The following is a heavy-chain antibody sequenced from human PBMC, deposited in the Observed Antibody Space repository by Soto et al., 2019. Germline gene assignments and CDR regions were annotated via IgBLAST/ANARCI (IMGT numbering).Heavy chain of an antibody. D-gene: IGHD1-26*01. V-gene: IGHV3-33*01. CDR1: GFTFSSYG. J-gene: IGHJ4*02. Sequence: GGSLRLSCAASGFTFSSYGMHWVRQAPGKGLEWVAVIWYDGSNKYYADSVKGRFTISRDNSKNTLYLQMNSLRAEDTAVYYCARVSERDSGHRYYYFDYWGQGTLVTVSS. CDR3: ARVSERDSGHRYYYFDY. CDR2: IWYDGSNK.